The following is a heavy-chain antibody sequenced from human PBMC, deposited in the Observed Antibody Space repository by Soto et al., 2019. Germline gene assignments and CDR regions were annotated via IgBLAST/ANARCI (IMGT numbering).Heavy chain of an antibody. CDR2: IIPIFGTA. Sequence: QVQLVQSGAEVKKPGSSVKVSCKASGGTFSSYAINWVRQAPGQGLDWMGGIIPIFGTADYAQKFQGRVTITADESTSTGDMELSSLRSEDTAVSYCASRITGSPNYYSGMDVWGQGTTVTVSS. D-gene: IGHD1-20*01. CDR3: ASRITGSPNYYSGMDV. J-gene: IGHJ6*02. CDR1: GGTFSSYA. V-gene: IGHV1-69*12.